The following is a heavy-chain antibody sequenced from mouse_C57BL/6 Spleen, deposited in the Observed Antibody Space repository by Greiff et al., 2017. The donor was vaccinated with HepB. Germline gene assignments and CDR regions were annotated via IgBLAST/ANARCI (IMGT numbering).Heavy chain of an antibody. CDR3: ARCSNFYYYAMDY. J-gene: IGHJ4*01. CDR1: GYTFTSYW. Sequence: QVQLKQPGTELVKPGASVKLSCKASGYTFTSYWMHWVKQRPGQGLEWIGNINPSNGGTNYNEKFKSKATLTVDKSSSTAYMQLSSLTSEDSAVYYCARCSNFYYYAMDYWGQGTSVTVSS. CDR2: INPSNGGT. D-gene: IGHD1-1*01. V-gene: IGHV1-53*01.